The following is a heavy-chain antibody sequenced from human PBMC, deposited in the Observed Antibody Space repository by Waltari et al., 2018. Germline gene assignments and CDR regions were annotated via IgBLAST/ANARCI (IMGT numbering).Heavy chain of an antibody. CDR1: GHSGNSDFY. Sequence: QVQSRESGPGLVRTSETLSLTCTVSGHSGNSDFYWAWIRQSPGGGLECIASIYHTGSTHYNSSLKSRVSISTDMSTQQFFLTLTHLTAADTAVYYCAEEGDFRAGLFDSWGQGTLVTVSS. V-gene: IGHV4-38-2*02. CDR2: IYHTGST. J-gene: IGHJ4*02. D-gene: IGHD1-26*01. CDR3: AEEGDFRAGLFDS.